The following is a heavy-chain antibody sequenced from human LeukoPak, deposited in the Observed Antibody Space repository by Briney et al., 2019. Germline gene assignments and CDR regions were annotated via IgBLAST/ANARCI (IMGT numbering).Heavy chain of an antibody. Sequence: GESLKISCKVSGYSFTSYWIGWVRQMPGKGLEWMGIIYPGDSDTRYSTSSQGQVTISADKSITTAYLQWSSLKASDTAMYNWARRVIQLGYFDYWGQGNLVTVSS. D-gene: IGHD5-18*01. CDR1: GYSFTSYW. CDR3: ARRVIQLGYFDY. V-gene: IGHV5-51*01. CDR2: IYPGDSDT. J-gene: IGHJ4*02.